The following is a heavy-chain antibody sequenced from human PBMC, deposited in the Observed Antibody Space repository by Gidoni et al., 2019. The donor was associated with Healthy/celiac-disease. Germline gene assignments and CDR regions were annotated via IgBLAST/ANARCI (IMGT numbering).Heavy chain of an antibody. CDR3: AREDIVVVPAAKYYYYYGMDV. CDR1: GFTFSSYW. V-gene: IGHV3-74*01. D-gene: IGHD2-2*01. CDR2: INSDGSST. J-gene: IGHJ6*02. Sequence: EVQLVESGGGLVQPGGSLRLSCADSGFTFSSYWMHWVRQAPGKGLVWVARINSDGSSTSYADSVKGRFTISRDNAKNTLYLQMNSLRAEDTAVYYCAREDIVVVPAAKYYYYYGMDVWGQGTTVTVSS.